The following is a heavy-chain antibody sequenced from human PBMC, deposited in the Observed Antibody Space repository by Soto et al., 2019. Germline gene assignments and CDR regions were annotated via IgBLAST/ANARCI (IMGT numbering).Heavy chain of an antibody. CDR1: GYAFPHYV. V-gene: IGHV1-18*01. D-gene: IGHD1-26*01. CDR2: STHTGNT. J-gene: IGHJ4*01. Sequence: ASVKVSCKTSGYAFPHYVINWVRQAPGHGLEWMGFSTHTGNTNYAQNFQGRVVLTTDTSTSAAYMEVTSLRSDDTAVYYCARSGEHRLDYWG. CDR3: ARSGEHRLDY.